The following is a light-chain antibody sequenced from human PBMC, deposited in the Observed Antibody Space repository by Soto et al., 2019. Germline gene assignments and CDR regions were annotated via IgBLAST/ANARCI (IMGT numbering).Light chain of an antibody. J-gene: IGKJ4*01. CDR1: QSVSSN. CDR3: QQYKNWPLS. Sequence: EIVMTQSPATLSVSPGERATLSCRAGQSVSSNLAWYQQKPGQAPRLLIYGASTRATGIPARFSGSGSGTEFTLTISSLQSEDFAVYYCQQYKNWPLSFGGGTTVEIK. CDR2: GAS. V-gene: IGKV3-15*01.